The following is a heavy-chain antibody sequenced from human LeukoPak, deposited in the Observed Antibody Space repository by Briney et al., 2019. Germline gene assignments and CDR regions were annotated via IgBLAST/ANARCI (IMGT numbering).Heavy chain of an antibody. CDR3: AKDMKDFWSDMMGFQH. Sequence: GGSLRLSCAASGFTFDDYAMHWVRQAPGKGLEWVSGISWNSGSIGYADSVKGRFTISRDNAKNSLYLQMNSLRAEDTALYYCAKDMKDFWSDMMGFQHRGQGTLVTVSS. D-gene: IGHD3-3*01. V-gene: IGHV3-9*01. CDR2: ISWNSGSI. J-gene: IGHJ1*01. CDR1: GFTFDDYA.